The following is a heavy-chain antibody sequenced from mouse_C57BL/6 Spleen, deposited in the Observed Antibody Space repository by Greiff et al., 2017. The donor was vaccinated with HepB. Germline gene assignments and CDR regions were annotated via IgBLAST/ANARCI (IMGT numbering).Heavy chain of an antibody. V-gene: IGHV1-39*01. CDR2: INPNYGTT. Sequence: EVQLQQSGPELVKPGASVKISCKASGYSFTDYNMNWVKQSNGKSLEWIGVINPNYGTTSYNQKFKGKATLTVDQSSSTAYMQLNSLTSEDSAVYYCARGDHYGSSYDWYFDVWGTGTTVTVSS. D-gene: IGHD1-1*01. J-gene: IGHJ1*03. CDR1: GYSFTDYN. CDR3: ARGDHYGSSYDWYFDV.